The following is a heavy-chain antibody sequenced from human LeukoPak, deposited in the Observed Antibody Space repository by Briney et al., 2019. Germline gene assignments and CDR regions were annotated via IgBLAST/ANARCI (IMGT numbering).Heavy chain of an antibody. CDR2: IWYDGSSE. CDR1: GFTFSSYG. J-gene: IGHJ4*02. D-gene: IGHD6-19*01. Sequence: GGSLRLSCAASGFTFSSYGMHWVRQAPGKGLEWVAVIWYDGSSEYYADSVKGRFTISRDNSKNTLYLQMNSLRAEDTAVYYCARDELREWLMGYYFDSWGPGTLVTVSS. CDR3: ARDELREWLMGYYFDS. V-gene: IGHV3-33*01.